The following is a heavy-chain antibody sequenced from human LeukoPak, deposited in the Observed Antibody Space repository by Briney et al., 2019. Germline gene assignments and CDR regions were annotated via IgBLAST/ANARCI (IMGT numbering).Heavy chain of an antibody. CDR2: IRYDGSNK. V-gene: IGHV3-30*02. D-gene: IGHD4-17*01. CDR1: GFTLSSYG. J-gene: IGHJ4*02. Sequence: GGSLRLSCAPSGFTLSSYGMHLVRQAPGKGLEWVAFIRYDGSNKYYADSVKGRFTISRDNSKNTLYLQMNSLRAEDTAVYYCAKDLTYHDYGRVSWGQGTLVTVSS. CDR3: AKDLTYHDYGRVS.